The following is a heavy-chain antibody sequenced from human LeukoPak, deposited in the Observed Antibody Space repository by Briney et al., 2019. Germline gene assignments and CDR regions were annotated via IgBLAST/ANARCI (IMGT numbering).Heavy chain of an antibody. J-gene: IGHJ5*02. CDR2: INPIFGTA. D-gene: IGHD3-9*01. CDR3: ARGGYDILTGYYRYNWFDP. V-gene: IGHV1-69*01. Sequence: SVKVSCKASGGTFSSYAISWVRQAPGQGLEWMGGINPIFGTANYAQKFQGRVTITADESTSTAYMELSSLRSEDTAVYYCARGGYDILTGYYRYNWFDPWGQGTLVTVSS. CDR1: GGTFSSYA.